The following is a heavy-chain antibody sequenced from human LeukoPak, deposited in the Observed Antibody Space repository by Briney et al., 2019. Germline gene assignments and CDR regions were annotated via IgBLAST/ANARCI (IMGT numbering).Heavy chain of an antibody. Sequence: VASVKVSCKASGYTFTSYAMNWVRQAPGQGLEWMGWINTNTGNPTYAQGFTGRFVFSLDTSVSTAYLQISGLKAEDTAVYYCASRGGVADNYYGMDVWGQGTTVTVSS. D-gene: IGHD6-19*01. V-gene: IGHV7-4-1*02. J-gene: IGHJ6*02. CDR2: INTNTGNP. CDR1: GYTFTSYA. CDR3: ASRGGVADNYYGMDV.